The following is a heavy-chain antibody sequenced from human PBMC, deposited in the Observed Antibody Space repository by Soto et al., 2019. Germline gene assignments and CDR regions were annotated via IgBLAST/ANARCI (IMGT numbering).Heavy chain of an antibody. CDR2: INHSGST. D-gene: IGHD5-18*01. CDR3: ARQSGDTAAEDYYYGMDV. Sequence: SETLSLTCAVYGGSFSGYYWSWIRQPPGKGLEWIGEINHSGSTNYNPSLKSRVTISVDTSKNQFSLNLSSVTAADTAVYYCARQSGDTAAEDYYYGMDVWGQGTTVTVSS. V-gene: IGHV4-34*01. CDR1: GGSFSGYY. J-gene: IGHJ6*02.